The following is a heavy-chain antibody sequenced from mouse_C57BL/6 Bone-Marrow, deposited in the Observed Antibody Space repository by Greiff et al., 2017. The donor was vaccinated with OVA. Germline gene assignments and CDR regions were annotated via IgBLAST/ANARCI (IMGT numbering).Heavy chain of an antibody. CDR2: ISDGGSYT. V-gene: IGHV5-4*01. CDR1: GFTFSSYA. Sequence: EVHLVESGGGLVKPGGSLKLSCAASGFTFSSYAMSWVRQTPEKRLEWVATISDGGSYTYYPDNVKGRFTISRDNAKNNLYLQMSHLKSEDTAMYYCARVRRRAMDYWGQGTSVTVSS. CDR3: ARVRRRAMDY. J-gene: IGHJ4*01.